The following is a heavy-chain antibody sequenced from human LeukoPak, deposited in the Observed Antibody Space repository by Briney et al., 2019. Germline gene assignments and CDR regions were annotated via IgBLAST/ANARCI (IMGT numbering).Heavy chain of an antibody. CDR3: ASLVGGYYPPVEAFDV. D-gene: IGHD3-3*01. J-gene: IGHJ3*01. Sequence: GSLTLSRAASGFSFRSCWMHWVRQAPGKELVLVSRINGDGSTTNYADSVRGRFTISRDNAKNTLYLQMNSLRADDSAVYFCASLVGGYYPPVEAFDVWGQGTMVTVSS. CDR2: INGDGSTT. V-gene: IGHV3-74*01. CDR1: GFSFRSCW.